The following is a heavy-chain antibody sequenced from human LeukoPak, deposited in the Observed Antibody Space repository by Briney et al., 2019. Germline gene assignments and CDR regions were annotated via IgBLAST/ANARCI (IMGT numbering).Heavy chain of an antibody. V-gene: IGHV3-66*01. CDR2: IYSGGST. D-gene: IGHD1-7*01. CDR3: ARDKDWGGNYYFDY. J-gene: IGHJ4*02. CDR1: GFTVSSNY. Sequence: GGSLRLSCAASGFTVSSNYMSWVRQAPGKGLEWVSVIYSGGSTYYADSVKGRFTISRGNSKNTLYLQMNSLRAEDTAVYYCARDKDWGGNYYFDYWGQGTLVTVSS.